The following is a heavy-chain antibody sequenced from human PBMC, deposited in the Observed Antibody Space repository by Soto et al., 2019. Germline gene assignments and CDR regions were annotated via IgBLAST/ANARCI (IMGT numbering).Heavy chain of an antibody. D-gene: IGHD3-10*01. CDR1: GFTFNSYW. Sequence: EVQLVESGGGSVQPGGSLRLSCAASGFTFNSYWVHWVRQVPGKGLVWLSRINMDATRTNYADSVKGRFAISRDNAKNTVYLQMNSLGVEDSAAYYCARGGLGSYLLDYWGQGTLVSVSS. J-gene: IGHJ4*02. CDR2: INMDATRT. V-gene: IGHV3-74*01. CDR3: ARGGLGSYLLDY.